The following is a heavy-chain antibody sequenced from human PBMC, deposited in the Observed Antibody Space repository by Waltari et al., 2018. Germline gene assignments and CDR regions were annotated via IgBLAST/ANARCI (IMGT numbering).Heavy chain of an antibody. D-gene: IGHD2-15*01. CDR3: ARDHPGDYGGNPGGY. J-gene: IGHJ4*02. V-gene: IGHV3-7*01. CDR2: IKQDGSEK. CDR1: GFTFSSYW. Sequence: EVQLVESGGGLVQPGRSLRLSCAASGFTFSSYWMSWVRQAPGKGLEWVANIKQDGSEKYYVDSVKGRFTSSRDNAKNSLYLQMNSLRAEDTAVYYCARDHPGDYGGNPGGYWGQGTLVTVSS.